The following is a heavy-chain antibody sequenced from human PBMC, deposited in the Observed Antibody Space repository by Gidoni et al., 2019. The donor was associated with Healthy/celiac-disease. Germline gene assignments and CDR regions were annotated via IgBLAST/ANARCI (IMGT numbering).Heavy chain of an antibody. CDR3: ARGRYCSSTSCFPYYYYGMDV. CDR2: IIPIFGTA. J-gene: IGHJ6*02. D-gene: IGHD2-2*01. V-gene: IGHV1-69*06. Sequence: QVQLVQSGAEVKKPGSSVKVSCKASGGTFSSYATSWVRQAPGQGLEWMGGIIPIFGTANYAQKFQGRVTITADKSTSTAYMELSSLRSEDTAVYYCARGRYCSSTSCFPYYYYGMDVWGQGTTVTVSS. CDR1: GGTFSSYA.